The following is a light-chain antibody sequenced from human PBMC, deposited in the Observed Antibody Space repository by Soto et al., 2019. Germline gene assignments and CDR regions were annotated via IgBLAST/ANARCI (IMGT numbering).Light chain of an antibody. Sequence: ENVLTQSPGTLSLSPGARATLSCRVNQIVNINYLAWYKHKPGQAPRLLIYGASRRDAAIPDRCSGSGSGTYFTLSISRLETEDFAVYHGHQYGSSVRAFGQGTKLESK. CDR1: QIVNINY. CDR2: GAS. J-gene: IGKJ1*01. CDR3: HQYGSSVRA. V-gene: IGKV3-20*01.